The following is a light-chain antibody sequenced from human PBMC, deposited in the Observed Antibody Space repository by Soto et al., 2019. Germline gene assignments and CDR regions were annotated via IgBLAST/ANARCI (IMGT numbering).Light chain of an antibody. CDR3: QKYNNWPRT. Sequence: EVVLTQSPVTLSLSPGERATLSCRASQSFRGLLAWYQQKPGQAPRLLIYGESTRATGIPDRFSGSGSGTELTLTISSLQSEDFAVYYCQKYNNWPRTCGQGTKVDIK. J-gene: IGKJ1*01. CDR2: GES. CDR1: QSFRGL. V-gene: IGKV3-15*01.